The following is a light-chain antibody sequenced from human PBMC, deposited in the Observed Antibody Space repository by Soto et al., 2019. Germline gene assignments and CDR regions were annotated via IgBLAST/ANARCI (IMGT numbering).Light chain of an antibody. V-gene: IGKV3-15*01. Sequence: DTVMTQSPVTLAVSPGERATLSCRASQSVASNLAWYQQKPGQAPRLLIYGASTRATGIPARFSGSESGTEFTLTISSLQSEDFAVYYCQQYDNRPYTFGQGTKLEIK. CDR2: GAS. CDR3: QQYDNRPYT. CDR1: QSVASN. J-gene: IGKJ2*01.